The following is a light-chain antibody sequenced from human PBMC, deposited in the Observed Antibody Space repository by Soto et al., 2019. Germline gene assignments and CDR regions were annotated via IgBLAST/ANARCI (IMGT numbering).Light chain of an antibody. V-gene: IGKV3-11*01. CDR1: QSLNNY. CDR2: DAS. CDR3: QHRANWWT. J-gene: IGKJ1*01. Sequence: IVLTQSRAPLFLSPGDRATLSRRASQSLNNYLGWYQQKPCQAPRILISDASNRATGIPAMLSGSRSGTDFTLTISSLEPPDFAVFYCQHRANWWTFGQGT.